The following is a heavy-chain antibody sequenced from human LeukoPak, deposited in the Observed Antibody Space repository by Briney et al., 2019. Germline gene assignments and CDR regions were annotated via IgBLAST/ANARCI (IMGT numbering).Heavy chain of an antibody. J-gene: IGHJ3*02. CDR1: GGSISSSSYY. CDR3: ARESGRFLEWLLHDAFDI. Sequence: PSETLSLTCTVSGGSISSSSYYWGWIRQPPGKGLEWIGSIYYSRSTYYNPSLKSRVTISVDTSKSQFSLKLSSVTAADTAVYYCARESGRFLEWLLHDAFDIWGQGTMVTVSS. CDR2: IYYSRST. V-gene: IGHV4-39*02. D-gene: IGHD3-3*01.